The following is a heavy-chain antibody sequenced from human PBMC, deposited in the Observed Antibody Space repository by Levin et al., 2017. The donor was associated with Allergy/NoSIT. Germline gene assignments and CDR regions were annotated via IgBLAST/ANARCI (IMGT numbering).Heavy chain of an antibody. CDR2: IKMDGSVN. CDR1: GFTFSSYW. D-gene: IGHD1-26*01. CDR3: ARDDGGSYPTTFDY. V-gene: IGHV3-7*01. Sequence: GESLKISCVTSGFTFSSYWMSWVRQAPGKGLEWVANIKMDGSVNTYVDSVKGRFTISRDNAKNSLFLQMNSLRAEDTAIYYCARDDGGSYPTTFDYWGQGARVTVSS. J-gene: IGHJ4*02.